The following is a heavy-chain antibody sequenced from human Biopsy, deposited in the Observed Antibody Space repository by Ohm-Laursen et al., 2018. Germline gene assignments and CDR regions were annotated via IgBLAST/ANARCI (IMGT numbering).Heavy chain of an antibody. CDR3: RAVAGGAFDL. V-gene: IGHV3-23*01. CDR2: ISGSAAST. Sequence: SLRLSCAASGFTFSSYSMSWVRQPPGKGLEWVSAISGSAASTYYSDSVKGRFTISRDNSKNMMYLQMNSLRADDTALYYCRAVAGGAFDLWGQGTMVTVSS. CDR1: GFTFSSYS. D-gene: IGHD6-19*01. J-gene: IGHJ3*01.